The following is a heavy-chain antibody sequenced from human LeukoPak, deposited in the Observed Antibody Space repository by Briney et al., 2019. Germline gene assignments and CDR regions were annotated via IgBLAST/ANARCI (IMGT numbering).Heavy chain of an antibody. J-gene: IGHJ4*02. CDR1: GGSISSSSYY. CDR3: AREQRFGESPPFFDY. CDR2: IYYSGST. Sequence: SETLSLTCTVSGGSISSSSYYWGWIRQPPGKGLEWIGSIYYSGSTYYNPSLKSRVTISVDTSKNQFSLKLSSVTAADTAVYYCAREQRFGESPPFFDYWGQGTLVTVSS. V-gene: IGHV4-39*07. D-gene: IGHD3-10*01.